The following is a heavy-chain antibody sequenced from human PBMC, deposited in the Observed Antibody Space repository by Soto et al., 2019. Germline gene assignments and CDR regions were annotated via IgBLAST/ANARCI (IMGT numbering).Heavy chain of an antibody. CDR2: IIPIFGTA. CDR3: XXGAVVGATFLFDY. V-gene: IGHV1-69*01. D-gene: IGHD1-26*01. J-gene: IGHJ4*02. Sequence: QVQLVQSGAEVKKPGSSVKVSCKASGGTFSSYAISWVRQAPGQGLEWMGGIIPIFGTANYAQKFQGRVTITADESTSTAYMELSSXRSEXXXXXXXXXGAVVGATFLFDYWGQGTLVT. CDR1: GGTFSSYA.